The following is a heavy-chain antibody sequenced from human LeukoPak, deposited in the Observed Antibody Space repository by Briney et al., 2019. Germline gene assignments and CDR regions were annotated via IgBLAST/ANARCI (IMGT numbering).Heavy chain of an antibody. CDR1: GGSISSYY. J-gene: IGHJ5*02. CDR2: IYNSEYT. CDR3: ARHAIYSGGYSYWFDP. Sequence: PSETLSLTCTVSGGSISSYYWSWIRQPPGKGLEWIAYIYNSEYTNYNPSLKSRASISVDTSKNLCSLRLSSVTAADTAVYYCARHAIYSGGYSYWFDPWDLGTLVTVSS. D-gene: IGHD1-26*01. V-gene: IGHV4-59*08.